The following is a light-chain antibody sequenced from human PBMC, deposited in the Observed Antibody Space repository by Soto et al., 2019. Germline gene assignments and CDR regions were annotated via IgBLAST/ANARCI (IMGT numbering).Light chain of an antibody. Sequence: EISLTQSPAALSLSPGERATLSCRASQSVQNFFSAYQQKPCPAPRFLIYDAPNRSTGVPARFSASGSGTDFTIPITSIEPEDFAVYYCQPRTSSPDPVGPATKVHIK. V-gene: IGKV3-11*01. J-gene: IGKJ3*01. CDR3: QPRTSSPDP. CDR1: QSVQNF. CDR2: DAP.